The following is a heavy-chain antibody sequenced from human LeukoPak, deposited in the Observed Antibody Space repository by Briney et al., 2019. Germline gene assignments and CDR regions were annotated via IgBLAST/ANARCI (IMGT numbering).Heavy chain of an antibody. D-gene: IGHD3-22*01. Sequence: PGGSLRLSCAASGFTFSSYWMSWVRQAPGKGLEWVANIKQDGSEKYYVDSVKGRFTISRDNSKNTLYLQMNSLRAEDTAVYYCARAPGDYDSSGYSPFDYWGQGTLVTVSS. CDR3: ARAPGDYDSSGYSPFDY. V-gene: IGHV3-7*01. CDR1: GFTFSSYW. J-gene: IGHJ4*02. CDR2: IKQDGSEK.